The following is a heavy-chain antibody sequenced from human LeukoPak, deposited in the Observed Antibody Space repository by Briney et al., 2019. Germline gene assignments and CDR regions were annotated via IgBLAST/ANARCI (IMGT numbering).Heavy chain of an antibody. CDR1: CNHGGFYY. CDR3: ARGRGWGDEYGDNYFDY. V-gene: IGHV4-59*02. J-gene: IGHJ4*01. D-gene: IGHD4/OR15-4a*01. Sequence: SETLAPTLTIPCNHGGFYYCGWIRQPPGKGLEWRGYVFYTRSTSYSPSLKSRVTISLDRFKTQFSLNLTSVTAADTALYYCARGRGWGDEYGDNYFDYWGHGTLVTVSS. CDR2: VFYTRST.